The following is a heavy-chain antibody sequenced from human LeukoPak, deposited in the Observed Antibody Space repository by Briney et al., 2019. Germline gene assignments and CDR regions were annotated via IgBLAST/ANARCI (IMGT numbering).Heavy chain of an antibody. Sequence: ASVKVSCKASGYTFTSYGISWVRQAPGQGLEWMGWISTYNGNTNYAQELQGRVTMTTDTSTSTAYLELRSLRSDDTAVYYCAAGYCSSTSCSEFDYWGKGTLVTVSS. CDR3: AAGYCSSTSCSEFDY. V-gene: IGHV1-18*01. J-gene: IGHJ4*02. CDR2: ISTYNGNT. CDR1: GYTFTSYG. D-gene: IGHD2-2*03.